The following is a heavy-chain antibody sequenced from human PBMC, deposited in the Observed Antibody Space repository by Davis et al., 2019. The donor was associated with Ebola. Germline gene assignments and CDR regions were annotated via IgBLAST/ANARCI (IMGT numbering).Heavy chain of an antibody. J-gene: IGHJ4*02. V-gene: IGHV1-2*02. CDR3: ARDRLAAPSGYSLLAFDY. D-gene: IGHD3-3*01. CDR2: INPNSGGT. Sequence: ASVKVSCKASGYTFTGYYMHWVRQAPGQGLEWMGWINPNSGGTNYAQKFQGRVTMTRDTSISTAYMELSRLRSDDTAVYYCARDRLAAPSGYSLLAFDYWGQGTLVTVSS. CDR1: GYTFTGYY.